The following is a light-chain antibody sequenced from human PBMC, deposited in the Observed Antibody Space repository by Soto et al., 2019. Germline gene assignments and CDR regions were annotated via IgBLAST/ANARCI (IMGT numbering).Light chain of an antibody. CDR3: KSYAGSNTYV. CDR2: EVV. J-gene: IGLJ1*01. CDR1: KNDIGVYDF. Sequence: SVLTQPPSASGSPGQSVTISCTGTKNDIGVYDFVSWYQRYPGKAPRLIIYEVVQRPSGVPDRFSGSKSGNTASLTVSGLQAADEADYFCKSYAGSNTYVFGSGTKVTVL. V-gene: IGLV2-8*01.